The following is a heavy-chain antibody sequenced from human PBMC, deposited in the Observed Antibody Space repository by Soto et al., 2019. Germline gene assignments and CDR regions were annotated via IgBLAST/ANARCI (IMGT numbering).Heavy chain of an antibody. V-gene: IGHV3-23*01. J-gene: IGHJ6*02. CDR3: AKDPYYYYCMDV. CDR1: GFTFSSYW. CDR2: ISGSGDNT. Sequence: PGGSLRLSCAASGFTFSSYWMHWVRQAPGKGLEWVSAISGSGDNTYYADSVKGRFTISRDNSKNTLYLQMNSLRAEDTAVYYCAKDPYYYYCMDVWGQGTTVTVSS.